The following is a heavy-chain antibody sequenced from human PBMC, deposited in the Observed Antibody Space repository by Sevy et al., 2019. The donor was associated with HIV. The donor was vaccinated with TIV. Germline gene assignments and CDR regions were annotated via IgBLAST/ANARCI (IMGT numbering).Heavy chain of an antibody. CDR2: IYTSGIT. Sequence: LSLTCTVSGGSISSGTYYWSWIRQPAGKGLEWIGRIYTSGITNYNPSLKSRVTISLDTSKNQFSLNLRSVTAADTAVYYCARYYYGSGKYYFDYWGQGTLVTVSS. CDR3: ARYYYGSGKYYFDY. J-gene: IGHJ4*02. CDR1: GGSISSGTYY. V-gene: IGHV4-61*02. D-gene: IGHD3-10*01.